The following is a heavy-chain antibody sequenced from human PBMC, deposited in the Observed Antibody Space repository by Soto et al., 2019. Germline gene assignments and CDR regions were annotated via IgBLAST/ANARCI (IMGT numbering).Heavy chain of an antibody. D-gene: IGHD4-17*01. CDR2: IYYSGST. V-gene: IGHV4-59*01. Sequence: PSETLSLTCTVSGGSISSYYWSWIRQPPGKGLEWIGYIYYSGSTNYNPSLKSRVTISVDTSKNQFSLKLSSVTAADTAVYYCARRGLDYGDLYFDYWGQGTLVTVSS. J-gene: IGHJ4*02. CDR1: GGSISSYY. CDR3: ARRGLDYGDLYFDY.